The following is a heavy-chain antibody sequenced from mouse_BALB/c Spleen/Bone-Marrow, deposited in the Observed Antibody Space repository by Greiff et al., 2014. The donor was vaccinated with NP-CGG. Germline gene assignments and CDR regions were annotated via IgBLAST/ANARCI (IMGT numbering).Heavy chain of an antibody. Sequence: LMESGPELVKPGALVKISCKASGYTFTSYDINWVKQRPGQGLEWIGWIYPGDGSTKYNENFKGKATLTAEKSSSTAYMQLSSLTSKNSANYICARSEGDSMDYWGQGTSVTVSS. D-gene: IGHD2-12*01. CDR2: IYPGDGST. CDR3: ARSEGDSMDY. J-gene: IGHJ4*01. CDR1: GYTFTSYD. V-gene: IGHV1S33*01.